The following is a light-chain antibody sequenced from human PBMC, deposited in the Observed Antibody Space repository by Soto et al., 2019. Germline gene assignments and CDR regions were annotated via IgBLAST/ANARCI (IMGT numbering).Light chain of an antibody. CDR3: QQSYRPPPIT. CDR1: QSISSY. V-gene: IGKV1-39*01. CDR2: AAS. Sequence: DIQMTQSPSSLSASVGDRVTITCRASQSISSYLNWYQQKPGKAPKLLIYAASSLQRGVPSRFSGSGSGTDFTLTIDSLQPEDFATYYCQQSYRPPPITFGQGTRLEI. J-gene: IGKJ5*01.